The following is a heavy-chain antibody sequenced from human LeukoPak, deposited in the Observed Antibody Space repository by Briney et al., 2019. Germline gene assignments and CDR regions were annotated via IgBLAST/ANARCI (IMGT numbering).Heavy chain of an antibody. CDR2: ISAGGDST. D-gene: IGHD6-6*01. Sequence: GRSLRLSCAASGFSISSNYMSWVRQAPGKGLEWISAISAGGDSTYYADSVRGRFTISKDESKTTLFLQMNSLRAEDTAIYYCAAPPRAGARPPYDYWGHGAQVTVSS. J-gene: IGHJ4*01. CDR1: GFSISSNY. CDR3: AAPPRAGARPPYDY. V-gene: IGHV3-23*01.